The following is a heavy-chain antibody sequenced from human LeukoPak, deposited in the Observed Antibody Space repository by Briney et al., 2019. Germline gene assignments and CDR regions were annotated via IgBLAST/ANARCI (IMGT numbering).Heavy chain of an antibody. J-gene: IGHJ4*02. Sequence: GGSLRLSCAASGFTFSSYSMNWVRQAPGKGLEWVSSISNSSSYIYHADSVKGRFTISRDNAKNSLYLQMNSLRAEDTAVYYCARDLSGSHRFWGQGTLVTVSS. CDR1: GFTFSSYS. V-gene: IGHV3-21*01. D-gene: IGHD1-26*01. CDR2: ISNSSSYI. CDR3: ARDLSGSHRF.